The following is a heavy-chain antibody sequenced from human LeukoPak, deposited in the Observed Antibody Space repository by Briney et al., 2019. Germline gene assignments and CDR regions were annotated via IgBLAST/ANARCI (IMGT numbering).Heavy chain of an antibody. J-gene: IGHJ6*03. Sequence: SETLSLTCTVSGGSISSSSYYWGWIRQPPGKGLEWIGSIYYGGSTYYNPSLKSRVTISVDTSKNQFSLKLSSVTAADTAVYYCARDWSSSWPTQNWDYYMDVWGKGTTVTVSS. D-gene: IGHD6-13*01. CDR1: GGSISSSSYY. CDR3: ARDWSSSWPTQNWDYYMDV. CDR2: IYYGGST. V-gene: IGHV4-39*07.